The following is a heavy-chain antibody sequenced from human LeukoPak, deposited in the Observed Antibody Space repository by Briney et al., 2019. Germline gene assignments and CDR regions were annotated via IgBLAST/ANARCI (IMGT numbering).Heavy chain of an antibody. CDR1: GDSISSYY. D-gene: IGHD1-7*01. V-gene: IGHV4-59*08. CDR2: IYYSGST. CDR3: ARELRSHNLDCYFGMDV. J-gene: IGHJ6*02. Sequence: SETLSLTCTVSGDSISSYYWSWIRQPPGKGLEWIGYIYYSGSTNSNPSLKSRVTISVDTSKNQFSLKLSSVTAADTAVYYCARELRSHNLDCYFGMDVWGPGTTVTVSS.